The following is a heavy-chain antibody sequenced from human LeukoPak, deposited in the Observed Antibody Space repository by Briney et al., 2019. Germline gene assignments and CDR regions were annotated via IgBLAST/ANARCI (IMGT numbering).Heavy chain of an antibody. CDR1: GYTFTSYY. Sequence: GASVKVSCKASGYTFTSYYMHWVRQAPRQGLEWIGIINPSGGSTSYAQKFQGRVTMTKDTSTSTVYMELSSLRSEDTAVYYCARDRGGYFDYWGQGTLVTVSS. CDR3: ARDRGGYFDY. CDR2: INPSGGST. V-gene: IGHV1-46*01. D-gene: IGHD3-10*01. J-gene: IGHJ4*02.